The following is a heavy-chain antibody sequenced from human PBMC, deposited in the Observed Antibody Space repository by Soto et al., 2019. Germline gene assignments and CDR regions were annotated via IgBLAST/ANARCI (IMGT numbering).Heavy chain of an antibody. J-gene: IGHJ6*03. CDR3: ARDGSITIFGVVIGPHYYYYYMDV. D-gene: IGHD3-3*01. CDR2: IIAYNGNT. V-gene: IGHV1-18*01. CDR1: GYAFTSYD. Sequence: AAVKGSCKAFGYAFTSYDISCVRQPPGKGREWMGWIIAYNGNTNYAQKLQGRVTMTTDTSTSTAYMELRSLRSDDTAVYYCARDGSITIFGVVIGPHYYYYYMDVWGKGTTVTVS.